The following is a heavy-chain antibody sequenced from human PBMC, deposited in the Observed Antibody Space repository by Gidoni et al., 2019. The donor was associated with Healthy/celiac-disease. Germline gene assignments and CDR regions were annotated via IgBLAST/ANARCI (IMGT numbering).Heavy chain of an antibody. D-gene: IGHD3-10*01. J-gene: IGHJ4*02. CDR3: ARVKGQLLWFGELDY. V-gene: IGHV3-33*01. Sequence: QVQLVESGGGVVQPGRSLRLSCAASGFTFSSYGMHWVRQAPGKGLEWVAVIWYDGSNKYYADSVKGRFTISRDNSKNTLYLQMNSLRAEDTAVYYCARVKGQLLWFGELDYWGQGTLVTVSS. CDR2: IWYDGSNK. CDR1: GFTFSSYG.